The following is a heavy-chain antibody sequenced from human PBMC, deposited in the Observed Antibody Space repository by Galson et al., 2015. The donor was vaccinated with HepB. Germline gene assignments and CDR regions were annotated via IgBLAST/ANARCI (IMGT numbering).Heavy chain of an antibody. CDR3: ARALGLYDSSAFDY. CDR2: IKQDGSEK. J-gene: IGHJ4*02. V-gene: IGHV3-7*03. D-gene: IGHD3-22*01. Sequence: SLRLSCAASGFTFSSYWMSWVRQAPGKGLEWVANIKQDGSEKYYVDSVKGRFTISRDNAKNSLYLQMNSLRAEDTAVYYCARALGLYDSSAFDYWGQGTLVTVSS. CDR1: GFTFSSYW.